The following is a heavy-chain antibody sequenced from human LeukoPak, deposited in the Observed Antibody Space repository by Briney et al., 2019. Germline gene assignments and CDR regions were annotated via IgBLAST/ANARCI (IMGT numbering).Heavy chain of an antibody. Sequence: GGSLRLSCAASGFTFSNYNMNWVRQAPGKGLEWVSYISSSSTNIYYTDSVKGRFTISRDNSKNTLYLQMNSLRAEDTAVYYCARVKHYDSSGPQRTPATEGAFDIWGQGTMVTVSS. CDR2: ISSSSTNI. V-gene: IGHV3-21*01. CDR3: ARVKHYDSSGPQRTPATEGAFDI. CDR1: GFTFSNYN. J-gene: IGHJ3*02. D-gene: IGHD3-22*01.